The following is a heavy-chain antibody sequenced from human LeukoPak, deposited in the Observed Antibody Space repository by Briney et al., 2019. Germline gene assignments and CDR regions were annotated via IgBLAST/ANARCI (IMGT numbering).Heavy chain of an antibody. CDR2: IRYNGNNQ. Sequence: GGSLRLSCTASGFKFDDYGMHWVRQAPGKGLEWVAFIRYNGNNQYYADSVKGRFTISRDNSKNTLYLQMNSLKGDDTAVYYCAKDSAFYYIDVWGKGTTVIISS. V-gene: IGHV3-30*02. D-gene: IGHD3-10*01. CDR3: AKDSAFYYIDV. CDR1: GFKFDDYG. J-gene: IGHJ6*03.